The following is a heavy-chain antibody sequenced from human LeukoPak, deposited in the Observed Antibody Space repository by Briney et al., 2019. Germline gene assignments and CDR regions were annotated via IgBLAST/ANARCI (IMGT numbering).Heavy chain of an antibody. CDR1: GFTFSDYY. CDR2: ISSSSSYT. Sequence: GGSLRLSCAASGFTFSDYYMSWICQAPGKGLEWVSYISSSSSYTNYADSVKGRFTISRDNAKNSLYLQMNSLRAEDTAVYYCARVQGFFGEPGWFDPWGQGTLVTVSS. V-gene: IGHV3-11*06. CDR3: ARVQGFFGEPGWFDP. D-gene: IGHD3-10*01. J-gene: IGHJ5*02.